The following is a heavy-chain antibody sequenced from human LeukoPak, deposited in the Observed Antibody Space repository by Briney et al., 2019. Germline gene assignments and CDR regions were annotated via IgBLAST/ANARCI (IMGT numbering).Heavy chain of an antibody. J-gene: IGHJ5*02. CDR1: GGSFSGYY. D-gene: IGHD3-9*01. CDR3: ARSRRALRYSNWFDP. CDR2: INHSGST. V-gene: IGHV4-34*01. Sequence: PSETLSLTCAVYGGSFSGYYWSWIRQPPGKGLEWSGEINHSGSTNYNPSLKSRVTISVDTSKNQFSLKLSSVTAADTAVYYCARSRRALRYSNWFDPWGQGTLVTVSS.